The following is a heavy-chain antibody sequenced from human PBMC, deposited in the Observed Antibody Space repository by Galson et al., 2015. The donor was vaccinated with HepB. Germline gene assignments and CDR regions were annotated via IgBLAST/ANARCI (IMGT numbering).Heavy chain of an antibody. CDR1: GFIFSNFW. CDR3: VRGGFALPN. Sequence: SLRLSCAASGFIFSNFWMSWVRQAPGKGLEWVASMKQDGSEKYYVDSVRGRFTISRDNTDNSLNLQMSSLRAEDTAVYYCVRGGFALPNWGQGTLVTVSS. CDR2: MKQDGSEK. V-gene: IGHV3-7*01. D-gene: IGHD2-21*01. J-gene: IGHJ4*02.